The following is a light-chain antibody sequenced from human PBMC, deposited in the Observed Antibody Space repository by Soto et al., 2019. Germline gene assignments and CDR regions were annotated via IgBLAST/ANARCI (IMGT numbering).Light chain of an antibody. CDR1: SGHSSYA. CDR2: LNSDGSH. CDR3: QSWGAGNHYV. V-gene: IGLV4-69*01. J-gene: IGLJ1*01. Sequence: QLVLTQSPSASASLGASVKLTCTLSSGHSSYAIAWHQQQPEKGPRYLMKLNSDGSHSKGDGIPDRSSGSCSGAERYLAFSSLPSEDEADYYSQSWGAGNHYVLGTGTKVTVL.